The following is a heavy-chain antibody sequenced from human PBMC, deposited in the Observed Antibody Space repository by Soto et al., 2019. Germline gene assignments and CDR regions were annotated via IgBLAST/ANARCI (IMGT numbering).Heavy chain of an antibody. D-gene: IGHD1-26*01. CDR2: ISAYNGNT. CDR1: GYTFTSYG. CDR3: ARDGWGREDAFDI. J-gene: IGHJ3*02. V-gene: IGHV1-18*01. Sequence: QVQLVQSGGEVKKPGASVKVSCKASGYTFTSYGISWVRQAPGQGLEWMGWISAYNGNTKYGQKFQGRVTMTTDTSTSAAYLERRSLRSDDTAVYYCARDGWGREDAFDIWGRGTMVTVSS.